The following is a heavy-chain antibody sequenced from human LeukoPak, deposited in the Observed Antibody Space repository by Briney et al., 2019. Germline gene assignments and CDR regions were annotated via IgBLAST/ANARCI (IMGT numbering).Heavy chain of an antibody. CDR2: INPNSGGT. Sequence: EASVKVSRKASGYTFTGYYMHWVRQAPGQGLEWMGWINPNSGGTNYAQKFQGWVTMTRDTSISTAYMELSRLRSDDTAVYYCARSGSYQPLFDYWGQGTLVTVSS. V-gene: IGHV1-2*04. CDR1: GYTFTGYY. D-gene: IGHD3-16*02. CDR3: ARSGSYQPLFDY. J-gene: IGHJ4*02.